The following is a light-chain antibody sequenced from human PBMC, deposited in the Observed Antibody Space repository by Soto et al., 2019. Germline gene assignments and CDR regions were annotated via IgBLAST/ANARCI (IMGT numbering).Light chain of an antibody. CDR1: SSDVGSYNS. J-gene: IGLJ1*01. V-gene: IGLV2-11*01. Sequence: QSVLTQPRSVSGSPGQSVTISCTGTSSDVGSYNSVSWYQQHPGKAPKLMIYDVSKRPSGVPDRFSGSKSGYTASLTVSGLQAEDEADYYCSSFAGGNIYVFGTGTKVTVL. CDR3: SSFAGGNIYV. CDR2: DVS.